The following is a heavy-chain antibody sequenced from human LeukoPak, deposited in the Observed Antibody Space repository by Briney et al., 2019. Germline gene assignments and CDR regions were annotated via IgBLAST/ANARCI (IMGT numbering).Heavy chain of an antibody. Sequence: GESLQISCKGSGYSFITSWIGWVRQMPGKGLEWMGIIYPDDSDTRYSPSFQGQVTISVDKSISIAYLQWSSLKASDTAMYYCGRRGDAGYGSFDFWGQGTRVTVSS. J-gene: IGHJ4*02. V-gene: IGHV5-51*01. CDR3: GRRGDAGYGSFDF. CDR2: IYPDDSDT. CDR1: GYSFITSW. D-gene: IGHD5-24*01.